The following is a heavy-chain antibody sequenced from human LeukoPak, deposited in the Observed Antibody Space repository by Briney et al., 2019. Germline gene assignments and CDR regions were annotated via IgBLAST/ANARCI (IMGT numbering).Heavy chain of an antibody. V-gene: IGHV4-59*08. Sequence: PSETLSLTCAVYGGSFSGYYWSWIRQPPGKGLEWIGYIYYSGSTNYNPSLKSRVTISVDTSKNQFSLKLSSVTAADTAVYYCARLRIAANWFDPWGQGTLVTVSS. CDR3: ARLRIAANWFDP. CDR1: GGSFSGYY. CDR2: IYYSGST. D-gene: IGHD6-6*01. J-gene: IGHJ5*02.